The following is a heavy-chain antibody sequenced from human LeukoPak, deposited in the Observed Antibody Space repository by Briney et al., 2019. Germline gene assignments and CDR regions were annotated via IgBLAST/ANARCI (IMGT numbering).Heavy chain of an antibody. Sequence: HSGVSLRLFCAASGFTLTSYAMSWVRQARGKGLEWVSAISGSARSTFYADSVKGRFTISRDNSKDMVYLHMNSLRAEDTAIYYCAKDLTSYDYGDYGGSDYWGQGTLVTVSS. CDR2: ISGSARST. J-gene: IGHJ4*02. CDR3: AKDLTSYDYGDYGGSDY. V-gene: IGHV3-23*01. CDR1: GFTLTSYA. D-gene: IGHD4-17*01.